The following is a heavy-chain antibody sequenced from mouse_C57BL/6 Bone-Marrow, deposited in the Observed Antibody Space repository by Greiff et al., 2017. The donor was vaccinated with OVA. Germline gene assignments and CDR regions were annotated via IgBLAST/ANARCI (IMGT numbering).Heavy chain of an antibody. CDR3: ARGGWLLLMDY. CDR2: IYPRSGNT. D-gene: IGHD2-3*01. V-gene: IGHV1-81*01. Sequence: QVQLKESGAELARPGASVKLSCKASGYTFTSYGISWVKQRTGQGLEWIGEIYPRSGNTYYNEKFKGKATLTADKSSSTAYMELRSLTSEDSAVYFCARGGWLLLMDYWGQGTSVTVSS. J-gene: IGHJ4*01. CDR1: GYTFTSYG.